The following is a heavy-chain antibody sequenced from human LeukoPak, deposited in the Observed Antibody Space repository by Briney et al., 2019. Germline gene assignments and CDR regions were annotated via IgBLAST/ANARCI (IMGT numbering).Heavy chain of an antibody. CDR3: ARFPNYDYVWGSYRSGRNWFDP. V-gene: IGHV4-39*07. D-gene: IGHD3-16*02. J-gene: IGHJ5*02. Sequence: KSSETLSLTCTVSGGSISSSSYYWGWIRQPPGKGLEWIGSIYYSGSTYYNPSLKSRVTISVDTSKNQFSLKLSSVTAADTAVYYCARFPNYDYVWGSYRSGRNWFDPWGQGTLVTVSS. CDR2: IYYSGST. CDR1: GGSISSSSYY.